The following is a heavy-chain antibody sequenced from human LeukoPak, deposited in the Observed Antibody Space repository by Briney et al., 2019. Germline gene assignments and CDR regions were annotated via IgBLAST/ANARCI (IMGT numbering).Heavy chain of an antibody. CDR1: GFTFSSYA. D-gene: IGHD6-13*01. CDR3: ARAPKGSSWYLLL. CDR2: ISYDGSNK. Sequence: GGSLRLSCAASGFTFSSYAMHWVRQAPGKGLEWVAVISYDGSNKYYADSVKGRFTISRDNSKNTLYLQMNSLRAEDTAVYYCARAPKGSSWYLLLWGQGTLVTVTS. J-gene: IGHJ4*02. V-gene: IGHV3-30*04.